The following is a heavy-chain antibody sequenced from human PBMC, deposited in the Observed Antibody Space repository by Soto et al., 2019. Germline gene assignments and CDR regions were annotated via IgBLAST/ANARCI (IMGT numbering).Heavy chain of an antibody. D-gene: IGHD6-6*01. CDR2: INPNSGGT. CDR1: GYTFTGYY. V-gene: IGHV1-2*04. CDR3: AREASSIAAPVFDY. J-gene: IGHJ4*02. Sequence: ASVKVSCNASGYTFTGYYMHWVRQAPGQGLEWMGWINPNSGGTNYAQKFQGWVTMTRDTSISTAYMELSRLRSDDTAVYYCAREASSIAAPVFDYWGQGTLVTVSS.